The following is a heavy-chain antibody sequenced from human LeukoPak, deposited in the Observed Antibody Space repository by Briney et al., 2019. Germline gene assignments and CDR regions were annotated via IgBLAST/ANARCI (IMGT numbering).Heavy chain of an antibody. D-gene: IGHD2-15*01. V-gene: IGHV1-46*01. CDR3: ARSYGYFEYYYYYMDV. Sequence: PQASVKVSCKASGYTFTSYYMHWVRQAPGQGLEWIGLINPSDGSTSYAQKFQGRVTMTRDTSISTAYMELSRLRSDDTAVYYCARSYGYFEYYYYYMDVWGKGTTVTVSS. J-gene: IGHJ6*03. CDR1: GYTFTSYY. CDR2: INPSDGST.